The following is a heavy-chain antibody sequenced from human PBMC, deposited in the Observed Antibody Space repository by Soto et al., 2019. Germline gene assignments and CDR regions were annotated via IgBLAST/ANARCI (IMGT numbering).Heavy chain of an antibody. V-gene: IGHV3-7*01. Sequence: EVQLVESGGGWVQPGGSLRLSCVDSGFTFSSYWMSWVRQAPVKGLEWVGNIKQDGSEENYVDSVKGRFTISRDNAKNSMYLQMNSLRVEDTAVYYCARIAASGRGWDVWGQGTTVVVSS. J-gene: IGHJ6*02. CDR3: ARIAASGRGWDV. D-gene: IGHD6-13*01. CDR2: IKQDGSEE. CDR1: GFTFSSYW.